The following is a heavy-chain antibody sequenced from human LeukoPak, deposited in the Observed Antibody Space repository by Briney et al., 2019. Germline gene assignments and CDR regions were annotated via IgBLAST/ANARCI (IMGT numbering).Heavy chain of an antibody. V-gene: IGHV3-21*01. CDR3: ARDIPDYYDSSGFYYTFDY. D-gene: IGHD3-22*01. Sequence: GGSLRLSCAASGFTFSSYNMNWVRQAPGKGLEWVSSISSRSNYIYYADSVKGRFTISRDNAKNSLYLQMNSLRAEDTAVYYCARDIPDYYDSSGFYYTFDYWGQGTLVTVSS. CDR1: GFTFSSYN. J-gene: IGHJ4*02. CDR2: ISSRSNYI.